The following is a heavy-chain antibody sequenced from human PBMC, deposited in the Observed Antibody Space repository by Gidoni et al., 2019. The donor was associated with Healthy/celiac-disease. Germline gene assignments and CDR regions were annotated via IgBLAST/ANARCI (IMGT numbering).Heavy chain of an antibody. D-gene: IGHD3-10*01. CDR2: ISGSGGST. Sequence: EVQLLESGGGLVQPGGSLRLSCAASGFTFSSYSMTWVRQAPGKGLEWVSAISGSGGSTYYADSVKGRFTISRDNSKNTLYLQMNSLRAEDTAVYYCAKVGITMVRGEGIDYWGQGTLVTVSS. J-gene: IGHJ4*02. CDR3: AKVGITMVRGEGIDY. CDR1: GFTFSSYS. V-gene: IGHV3-23*01.